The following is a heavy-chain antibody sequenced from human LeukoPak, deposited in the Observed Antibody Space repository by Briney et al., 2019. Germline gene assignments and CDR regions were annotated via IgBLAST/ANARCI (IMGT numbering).Heavy chain of an antibody. V-gene: IGHV1-18*01. D-gene: IGHD6-19*01. Sequence: GASVKVSCKASGYTFTSYGISWVRQAPGQGLEWMGWISAYNGNTNYAQKLQGRVTMTTDTSTSTAYMELRSLRSEDTAVYYCARSRLQVAVSGTGGDYWGQGTLVTVSS. J-gene: IGHJ4*02. CDR2: ISAYNGNT. CDR1: GYTFTSYG. CDR3: ARSRLQVAVSGTGGDY.